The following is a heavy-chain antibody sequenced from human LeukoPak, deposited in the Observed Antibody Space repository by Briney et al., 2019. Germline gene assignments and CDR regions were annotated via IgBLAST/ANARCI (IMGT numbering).Heavy chain of an antibody. Sequence: SETLSLTCTVSGGSISSSSYYWGWVRQPPGKGLEWIGSIYDSGSTYYNPSLKSRVTISVDTSKNQSSLKLSSVTAADTAVYYCARPGNYYYYYMDVWGKGTTVTVSS. CDR1: GGSISSSSYY. CDR3: ARPGNYYYYYMDV. J-gene: IGHJ6*03. CDR2: IYDSGST. V-gene: IGHV4-39*01.